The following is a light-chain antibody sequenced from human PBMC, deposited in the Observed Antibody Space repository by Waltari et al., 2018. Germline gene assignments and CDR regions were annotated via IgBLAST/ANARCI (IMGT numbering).Light chain of an antibody. Sequence: DIVMTQSPDSLAVFLGERATINCKSSQRVLYSPSNKNHLSWYQQKPGQPPKLLIYWASTRKSGVPDRFAGGGAGKDFTLTISSLQAEDVAVYCCYQHIITPFTFGPGTRVDIK. CDR1: QRVLYSPSNKNH. V-gene: IGKV4-1*01. CDR3: YQHIITPFT. J-gene: IGKJ3*01. CDR2: WAS.